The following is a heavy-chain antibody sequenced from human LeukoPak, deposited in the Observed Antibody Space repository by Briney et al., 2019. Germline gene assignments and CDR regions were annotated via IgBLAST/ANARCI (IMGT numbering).Heavy chain of an antibody. Sequence: GGSLRLSCAASGFTFSSYAMSWVRQAPGKGLEWVSAISGSGGSTYYADSVKGRFTISRDNSRKMLYLQMSSLRAEDTAVYYCAKGRGDGYTYPLLFDYWGQGTLVTVSS. D-gene: IGHD5-24*01. J-gene: IGHJ4*02. CDR3: AKGRGDGYTYPLLFDY. CDR1: GFTFSSYA. CDR2: ISGSGGST. V-gene: IGHV3-23*01.